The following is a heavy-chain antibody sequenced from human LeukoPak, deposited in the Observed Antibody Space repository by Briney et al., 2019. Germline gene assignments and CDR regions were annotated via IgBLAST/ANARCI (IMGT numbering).Heavy chain of an antibody. D-gene: IGHD2-15*01. CDR3: ARAHQVENYYYYSMDV. CDR2: MCYDGSNK. J-gene: IGHJ6*04. V-gene: IGHV3-33*01. CDR1: GFTFSSYA. Sequence: GGSLRLSCAASGFTFSSYAMHWVRQAPGKGLEWVAVMCYDGSNKYYADSVQGRFTISRDNSRNTLYLQMNSLRAEDKAVYYCARAHQVENYYYYSMDVWGKGTTVTVSS.